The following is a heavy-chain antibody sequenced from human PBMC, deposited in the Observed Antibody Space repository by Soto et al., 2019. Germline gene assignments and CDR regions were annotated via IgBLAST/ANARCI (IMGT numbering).Heavy chain of an antibody. J-gene: IGHJ4*02. CDR1: TFIFSTYW. CDR2: IKRDGSET. CDR3: VGDGNNWNGFGY. Sequence: EVQLVESGGGLVQPGGSLRLSCADPTFIFSTYWMTWVRQAPGKGLEWVANIKRDGSETHYAGSVKGRFTISRDNAKNSLYQQMTSLRVEDTAVYYCVGDGNNWNGFGYLGQGTLVTVSS. D-gene: IGHD1-20*01. V-gene: IGHV3-7*01.